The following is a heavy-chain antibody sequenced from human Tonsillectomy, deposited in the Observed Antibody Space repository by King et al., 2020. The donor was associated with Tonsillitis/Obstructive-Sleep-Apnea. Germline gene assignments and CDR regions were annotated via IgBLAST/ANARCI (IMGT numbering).Heavy chain of an antibody. J-gene: IGHJ6*02. D-gene: IGHD2-2*01. Sequence: HVQLQESGPGLVKPSETLSLTCTVSGGSISSYYWSWLRQPPGKGLEWIGYIYYSGSTNYNPSLKSRVTISVDTSKNQFSLKLSSVTAADTAVYYCAREVVPAATNYYYYGMDVWGQGTTVTVSS. V-gene: IGHV4-59*01. CDR2: IYYSGST. CDR3: AREVVPAATNYYYYGMDV. CDR1: GGSISSYY.